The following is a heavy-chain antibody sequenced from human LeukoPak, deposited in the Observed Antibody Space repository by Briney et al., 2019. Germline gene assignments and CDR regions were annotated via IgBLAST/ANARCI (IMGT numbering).Heavy chain of an antibody. V-gene: IGHV4-59*08. CDR2: ISYSGIT. Sequence: SETLSLTCTVSGDSISTYYWSWIRQPPGKGLEWLGYISYSGITNYNPSLKSRVTISIDTSKSQFSLKVTSVTAADTAAYYCARHSAGWALIWFDPWGQGTLVTVSS. D-gene: IGHD6-19*01. CDR1: GDSISTYY. CDR3: ARHSAGWALIWFDP. J-gene: IGHJ5*02.